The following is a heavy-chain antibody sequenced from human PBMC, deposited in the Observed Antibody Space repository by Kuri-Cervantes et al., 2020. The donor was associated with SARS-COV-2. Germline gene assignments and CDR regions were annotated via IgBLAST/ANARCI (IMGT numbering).Heavy chain of an antibody. CDR1: GYTLTELS. CDR2: FDPEDGET. J-gene: IGHJ5*02. V-gene: IGHV1-24*01. D-gene: IGHD3-3*01. Sequence: ASVKVSCKVSGYTLTELSMHWVRQAPGKGLEWMGGFDPEDGETIYAQKFQGRVTMTEDTSTDTAYMELSSLRSEDTAVYYCARPTIFGVNRGWFDPWGQGTLVTVSS. CDR3: ARPTIFGVNRGWFDP.